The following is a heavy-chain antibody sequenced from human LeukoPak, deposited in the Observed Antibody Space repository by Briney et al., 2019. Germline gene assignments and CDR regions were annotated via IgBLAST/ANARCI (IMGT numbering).Heavy chain of an antibody. CDR2: ISPDGSTT. CDR3: ISDSEGRSGGDD. D-gene: IGHD1-26*01. Sequence: PGGSLRLSCAAFGFRFSAFWMHWVRQIPGKGLVWVSRISPDGSTTTYADSVTGRFTISRDNVKNTMYLQMNSLRAEDTAVYYCISDSEGRSGGDDWGQGTQVTVSS. V-gene: IGHV3-74*03. CDR1: GFRFSAFW. J-gene: IGHJ4*01.